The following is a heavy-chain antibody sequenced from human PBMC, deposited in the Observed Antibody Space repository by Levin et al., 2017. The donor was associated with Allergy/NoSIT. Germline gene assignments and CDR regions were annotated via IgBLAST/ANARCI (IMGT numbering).Heavy chain of an antibody. V-gene: IGHV4-34*01. CDR2: IHNSGGT. J-gene: IGHJ5*02. D-gene: IGHD3-16*02. Sequence: SETLSLTCAVYGGSLGGYYWTWIRQAPGRGLEWIGEIHNSGGTNYKPSLKSRVIISLDTSKNQFSLELRSVTAADTAVYYCARRVRFYDYVRGSYRYNWFDPWGQGTLVTVSS. CDR3: ARRVRFYDYVRGSYRYNWFDP. CDR1: GGSLGGYY.